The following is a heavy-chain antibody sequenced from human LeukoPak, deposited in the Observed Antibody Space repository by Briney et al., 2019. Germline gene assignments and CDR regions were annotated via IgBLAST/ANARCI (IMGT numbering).Heavy chain of an antibody. V-gene: IGHV4-34*01. J-gene: IGHJ1*01. D-gene: IGHD5-18*01. CDR3: ARGGSSYQH. Sequence: PSETLSLTCXXXGXXXXXXXXXXXXXPPXXGLEWIXEINHRGXXXXXPXLKSXXXXXXXTSKNQFSLKLSSVTAADTAVYYCARGGSSYQHWGQGTLVTVSS. CDR2: INHRGXX. CDR1: GXXXXXXX.